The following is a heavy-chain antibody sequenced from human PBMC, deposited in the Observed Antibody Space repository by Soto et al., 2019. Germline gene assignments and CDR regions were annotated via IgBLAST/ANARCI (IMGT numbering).Heavy chain of an antibody. V-gene: IGHV5-51*01. Sequence: GESLKISCKGSGYSFTSCWTGRVRQMPWKGLEWMGIIYPGDSDTRYSPSFQGQVTISADKSISTAYLQWSSLKASDTAMYYCARLGDCSSTGCPLGMDVWGKGTKVTVAS. CDR1: GYSFTSCW. D-gene: IGHD2-2*01. J-gene: IGHJ6*04. CDR2: IYPGDSDT. CDR3: ARLGDCSSTGCPLGMDV.